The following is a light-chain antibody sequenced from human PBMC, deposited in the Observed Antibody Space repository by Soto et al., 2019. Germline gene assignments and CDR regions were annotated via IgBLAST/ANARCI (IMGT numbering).Light chain of an antibody. CDR3: CSYAGSYTFA. Sequence: QSVLTQPRSVSGSPGQSVTVSCTGTSTDVGGYNYLSWYRHHPGKAPKLMIYDVSKRPSGVPDRFSGSKSANTASLTISGLQAEDEADYFCCSYAGSYTFAFGSRTKVTVL. J-gene: IGLJ1*01. CDR2: DVS. V-gene: IGLV2-11*01. CDR1: STDVGGYNY.